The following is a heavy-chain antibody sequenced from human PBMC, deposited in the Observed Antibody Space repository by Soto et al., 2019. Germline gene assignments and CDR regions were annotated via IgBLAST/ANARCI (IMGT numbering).Heavy chain of an antibody. D-gene: IGHD1-26*01. Sequence: LSLTCTVSGGSISSSSYYWGWIRQPPGKGLEWIGSIYYSGSTYYNPSLKSRVTISVDTSKNQFSLKLSSVTAADTAVYYCARRCGSYPDSGWFDPRGPGTLVTVSS. CDR1: GGSISSSSYY. CDR3: ARRCGSYPDSGWFDP. CDR2: IYYSGST. J-gene: IGHJ5*02. V-gene: IGHV4-39*01.